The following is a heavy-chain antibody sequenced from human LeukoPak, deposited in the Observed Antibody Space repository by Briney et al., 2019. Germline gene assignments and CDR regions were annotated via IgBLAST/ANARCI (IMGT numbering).Heavy chain of an antibody. CDR1: GGSFSGYY. J-gene: IGHJ4*02. CDR2: INHSGST. D-gene: IGHD2-15*01. Sequence: SETLSLTCAVYGGSFSGYYWGWIRQPPGKGLEWIGEINHSGSTNYNPSLKSRVTISVDTSKDQFSLKLSSVTAADTAVYYCARGYWASIRFDYWGQGTLVTVSS. CDR3: ARGYWASIRFDY. V-gene: IGHV4-34*01.